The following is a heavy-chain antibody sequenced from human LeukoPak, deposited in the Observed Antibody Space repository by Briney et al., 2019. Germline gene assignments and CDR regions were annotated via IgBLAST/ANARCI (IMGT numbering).Heavy chain of an antibody. Sequence: PGGSLRLSCAASGFTFISYWMSWVRQAPGKGLEWVANIKQDGSEKYYVDSVKGRFTISRDNAKNSLYLQMNSLRAEDTAVYYCARSDPSIPARLSRSSIFNYYYFMDVWGKGTTVTVSS. V-gene: IGHV3-7*01. J-gene: IGHJ6*03. D-gene: IGHD6-6*01. CDR2: IKQDGSEK. CDR3: ARSDPSIPARLSRSSIFNYYYFMDV. CDR1: GFTFISYW.